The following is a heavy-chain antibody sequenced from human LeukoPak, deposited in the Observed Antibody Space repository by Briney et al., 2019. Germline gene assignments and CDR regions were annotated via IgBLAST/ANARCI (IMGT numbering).Heavy chain of an antibody. CDR1: GDSVSSNNVA. CDR3: GRGRSWPLDY. Sequence: SQTLSLTCAISGDSVSSNNVAWNWIRQSPSRGLEWLGRTYYRSKWYNDYAVSVKSRITFNSDTSKNQFSLQLNSVTPEDTAVYYCGRGRSWPLDYWGQGTLVTVSS. D-gene: IGHD6-13*01. J-gene: IGHJ4*02. CDR2: TYYRSKWYN. V-gene: IGHV6-1*01.